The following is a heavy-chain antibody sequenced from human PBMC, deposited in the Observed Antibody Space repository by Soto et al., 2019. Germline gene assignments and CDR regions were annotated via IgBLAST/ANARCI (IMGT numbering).Heavy chain of an antibody. V-gene: IGHV1-18*01. Sequence: QVQLVQSGAEVKKPGASVKVSCKSSGYPFTHYGITWVRQVPGQGLEWMGWISPFNGNTNYGQTLQGRITLTTDTSTSTIYMELRSLSSDDTAVYYCARDQSFDRSYDYGIDVWGQGTPVTVSS. CDR1: GYPFTHYG. J-gene: IGHJ6*02. CDR3: ARDQSFDRSYDYGIDV. CDR2: ISPFNGNT. D-gene: IGHD6-19*01.